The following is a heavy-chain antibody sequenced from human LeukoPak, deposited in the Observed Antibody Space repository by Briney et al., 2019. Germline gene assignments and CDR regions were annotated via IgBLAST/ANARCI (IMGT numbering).Heavy chain of an antibody. J-gene: IGHJ6*02. CDR1: GYTFTSYG. D-gene: IGHD2-15*01. CDR3: ALGYCSGGSCPYGMDV. V-gene: IGHV1-18*01. CDR2: ISAYNGNT. Sequence: GASVKVSCKASGYTFTSYGISWVRQAPGQGLEWMGWISAYNGNTSYEQKLQGRVTMTTDTSTSTDYMELRSLRSDDTAVYYCALGYCSGGSCPYGMDVWGQGTRVTVSS.